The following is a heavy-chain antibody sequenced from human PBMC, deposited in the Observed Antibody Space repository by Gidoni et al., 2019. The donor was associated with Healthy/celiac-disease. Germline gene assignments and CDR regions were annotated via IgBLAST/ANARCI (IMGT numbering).Heavy chain of an antibody. D-gene: IGHD1-26*01. Sequence: EVQLVESGGGLVKPWGSLRLSCSASGLTFSNAWMSWVRQAPGQGLEWVGRIKSKTDGGTTDYAAPVKGRFTITRDDSKNTLYLQMNSLKTEDTAVYYCTTAPPWELIPFDIWGQGTMVTVSS. CDR3: TTAPPWELIPFDI. J-gene: IGHJ3*02. CDR2: IKSKTDGGTT. V-gene: IGHV3-15*01. CDR1: GLTFSNAW.